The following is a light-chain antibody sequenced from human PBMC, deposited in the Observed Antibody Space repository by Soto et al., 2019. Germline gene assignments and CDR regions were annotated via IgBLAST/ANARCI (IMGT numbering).Light chain of an antibody. CDR1: QSVSSN. CDR3: QQRSNWPPIT. V-gene: IGKV3-11*01. CDR2: GAS. J-gene: IGKJ5*01. Sequence: EIVMTQSPATLSLSPGEIATLSLIASQSVSSNLAWYQQKPGQAPRLLIYGASTRATGIPARFSGSGSGTDFTLTISSLEPEDFAVYYCQQRSNWPPITFGQGTRLET.